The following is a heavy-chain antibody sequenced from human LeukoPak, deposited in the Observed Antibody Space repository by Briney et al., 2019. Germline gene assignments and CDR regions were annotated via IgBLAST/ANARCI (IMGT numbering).Heavy chain of an antibody. D-gene: IGHD5-12*01. CDR1: GYSFTSYW. J-gene: IGHJ5*02. V-gene: IGHV5-51*01. CDR2: FYLADSDT. CDR3: ARLFYMATISDWLDP. Sequence: GESLKISCKGSGYSFTSYWIGWVGQMPGKGLEWLGIFYLADSDTRCSPSFQAQVTISADKSISTASLQWSSLKASDTAMYYCARLFYMATISDWLDPWGQGTLVTVSS.